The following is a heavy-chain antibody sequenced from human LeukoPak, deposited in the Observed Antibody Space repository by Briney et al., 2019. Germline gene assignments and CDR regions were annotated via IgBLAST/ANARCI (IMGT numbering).Heavy chain of an antibody. J-gene: IGHJ4*02. CDR3: AKETGRWELE. CDR2: ISNDGSNK. CDR1: GFTFSSYS. Sequence: PGGSLRLSCAASGFTFSSYSIHWVRQAPGKGLEWVAVISNDGSNKYYADSVKGRFTISRDNSKNTLYLQMNSLRAEDTAVYYCAKETGRWELEWGQGTLVTVSS. V-gene: IGHV3-30*18. D-gene: IGHD1-26*01.